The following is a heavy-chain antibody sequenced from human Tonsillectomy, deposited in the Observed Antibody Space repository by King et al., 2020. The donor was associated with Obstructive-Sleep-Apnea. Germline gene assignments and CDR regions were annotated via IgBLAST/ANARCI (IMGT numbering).Heavy chain of an antibody. CDR3: ARHRGVEDYGGYGDYFDY. D-gene: IGHD5-12*01. V-gene: IGHV4-59*08. Sequence: QLQESGPGLVKPSETLSLTCSVSGGSINNYYWSWIRQPPGKGLEWIGYMYYSGNTNFNPSLKSRVTISADTSKIQFSLRLSSVTAADTAVYYCARHRGVEDYGGYGDYFDYWGQGTLVTVSS. CDR2: MYYSGNT. CDR1: GGSINNYY. J-gene: IGHJ4*02.